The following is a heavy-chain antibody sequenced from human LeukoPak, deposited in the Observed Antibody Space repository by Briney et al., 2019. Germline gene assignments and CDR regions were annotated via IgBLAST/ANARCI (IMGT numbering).Heavy chain of an antibody. Sequence: GGSLRLSCAASGFTFSSYAMHWVRQAPGKGLEWVAVISYDGSNKYYADSVKGRFTISRDNSKNTLYLQMNSLRAEDTAVYYCARDRYSYGPGWLDYWGQGTLVTVSS. V-gene: IGHV3-30*04. CDR1: GFTFSSYA. CDR2: ISYDGSNK. D-gene: IGHD5-18*01. CDR3: ARDRYSYGPGWLDY. J-gene: IGHJ4*02.